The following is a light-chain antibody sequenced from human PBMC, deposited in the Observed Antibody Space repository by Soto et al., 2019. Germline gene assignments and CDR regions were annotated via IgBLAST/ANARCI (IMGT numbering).Light chain of an antibody. CDR1: QTVNNK. Sequence: EILMTQSPATLSVSPGDRVTLSCRASQTVNNKVAWYQQKPGQAPRLLIFGASTRATGIPARFSGSGSVTEFTLTISSLQSEDFAVYYCQQYNNWPPITFGQGTRLE. J-gene: IGKJ5*01. V-gene: IGKV3-15*01. CDR3: QQYNNWPPIT. CDR2: GAS.